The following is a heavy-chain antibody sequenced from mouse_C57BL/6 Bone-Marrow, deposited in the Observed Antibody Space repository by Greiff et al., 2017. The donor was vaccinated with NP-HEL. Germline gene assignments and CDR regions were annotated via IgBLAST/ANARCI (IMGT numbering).Heavy chain of an antibody. D-gene: IGHD5-1-1*01. V-gene: IGHV5-6*02. Sequence: EVKLMESGGDLVKPGGSLKLSCAASGFTFSSYGMSWVRQTPDKRLEWVATISSGGSYTYYPDSVKGRFTISRDNAKNTLYLQMSSLKSEDTAMYYCARRVYTPFAYWGQGTLVTVSA. J-gene: IGHJ3*01. CDR2: ISSGGSYT. CDR3: ARRVYTPFAY. CDR1: GFTFSSYG.